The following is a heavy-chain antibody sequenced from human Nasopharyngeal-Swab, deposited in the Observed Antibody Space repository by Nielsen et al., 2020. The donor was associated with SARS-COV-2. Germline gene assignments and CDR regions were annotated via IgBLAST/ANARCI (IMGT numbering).Heavy chain of an antibody. V-gene: IGHV4-59*01. CDR3: AREHSNTIAAPDAFDI. CDR1: GGSISSYY. Sequence: SETLSLTFTVSGGSISSYYWSWIRQPPGKGLEWIGYIYYSVSTNYNPSLKSRVTISVDTSNNQFSLKLSSVTAADTAVYYCAREHSNTIAAPDAFDIWGQGTMVTVSS. J-gene: IGHJ3*02. D-gene: IGHD6-13*01. CDR2: IYYSVST.